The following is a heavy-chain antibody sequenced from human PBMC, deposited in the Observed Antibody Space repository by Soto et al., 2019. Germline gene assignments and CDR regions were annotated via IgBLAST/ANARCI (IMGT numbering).Heavy chain of an antibody. D-gene: IGHD2-15*01. CDR3: AHRGGCSAARCFSNYFDP. CDR1: GFSLTTTGGG. Sequence: QITLKASGPTLVRPTQTLTLTCTFSGFSLTTTGGGVAWIRQPPGKALQCLGIIYWDGDERYSASLRSRLTITKDTSRNQVVLTMTNMAPVDTATYYCAHRGGCSAARCFSNYFDPWCQGTLVSVSS. CDR2: IYWDGDE. J-gene: IGHJ5*02. V-gene: IGHV2-5*02.